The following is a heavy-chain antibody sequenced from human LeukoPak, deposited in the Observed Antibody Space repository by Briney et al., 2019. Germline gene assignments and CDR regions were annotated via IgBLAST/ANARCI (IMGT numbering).Heavy chain of an antibody. Sequence: GASVKVSFKVSGYTLTELSMHWVRQAPGKGLEWMGGFDPEDGEAIYAQKFQGRVTITEDTSTDTAYMELSSLRSEDTAVYYCATGLPNYYDSSGYPDYWGQGTLVTVSS. CDR3: ATGLPNYYDSSGYPDY. V-gene: IGHV1-24*01. CDR2: FDPEDGEA. J-gene: IGHJ4*02. CDR1: GYTLTELS. D-gene: IGHD3-22*01.